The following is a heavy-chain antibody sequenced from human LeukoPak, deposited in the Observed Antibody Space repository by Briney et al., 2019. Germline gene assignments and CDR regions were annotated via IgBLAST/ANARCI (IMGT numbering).Heavy chain of an antibody. V-gene: IGHV3-66*04. Sequence: QPGGSLRLSCAVSGFTVTSNFMSWVRQAPGKGLEWISVFYPGGSTYYADSVKGRFTISRDNSKNSLYLQMTSLRSEDTALYYCAKRLAVTGNHAFDVWGQGTMVTVSS. J-gene: IGHJ3*01. D-gene: IGHD1-20*01. CDR3: AKRLAVTGNHAFDV. CDR2: FYPGGST. CDR1: GFTVTSNF.